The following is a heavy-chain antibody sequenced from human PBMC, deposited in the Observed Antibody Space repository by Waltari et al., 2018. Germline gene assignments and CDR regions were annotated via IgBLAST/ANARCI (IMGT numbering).Heavy chain of an antibody. CDR2: VHGSGRA. CDR3: ARDRGRGLYLDS. Sequence: QLQESGPGLVKPSGTLSLIGGVSGDSVSGPFWGNWVRHSPGKGLEWIGQVHGSGRANYSPSFAGRVSVSLDASANQFSLRLTSATAADTAMYYCARDRGRGLYLDSWGPGALVTVSP. V-gene: IGHV4-4*02. J-gene: IGHJ4*02. CDR1: GDSVSGPFW. D-gene: IGHD5-12*01.